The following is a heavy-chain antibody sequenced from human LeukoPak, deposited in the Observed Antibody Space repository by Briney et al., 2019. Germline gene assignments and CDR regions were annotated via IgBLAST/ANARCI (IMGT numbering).Heavy chain of an antibody. CDR1: GFTFSSYS. Sequence: GGSLRLSCAASGFTFSSYSMSWVRQAPGKGLEWVSDISGGGDNTHSADSVRGRFTISRDNAKNSLYLQMNSLRAEDTALYYCAKDIAVTPRSTFDYWGQGTLVTVSS. V-gene: IGHV3-23*01. J-gene: IGHJ4*02. D-gene: IGHD4-17*01. CDR2: ISGGGDNT. CDR3: AKDIAVTPRSTFDY.